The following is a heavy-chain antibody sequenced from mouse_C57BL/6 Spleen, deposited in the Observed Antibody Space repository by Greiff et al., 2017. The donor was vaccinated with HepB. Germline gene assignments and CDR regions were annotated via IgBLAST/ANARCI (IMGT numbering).Heavy chain of an antibody. Sequence: VKLQESGPELVKPGASVKISCKASGYAFSSSWMNWVKQRPGKGLEWIGRIYPGDGDTNYNGKFKGKATLTADKSSSTAYMQLSSLTSEDSAVYFWAREELTGTYFDYWGQGTTLTVSS. D-gene: IGHD4-1*01. CDR1: GYAFSSSW. CDR3: AREELTGTYFDY. J-gene: IGHJ2*01. V-gene: IGHV1-82*01. CDR2: IYPGDGDT.